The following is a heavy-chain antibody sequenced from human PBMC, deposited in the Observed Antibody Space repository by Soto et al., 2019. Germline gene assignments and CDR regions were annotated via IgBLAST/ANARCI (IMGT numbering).Heavy chain of an antibody. CDR2: MNPNSGNT. D-gene: IGHD4-17*01. V-gene: IGHV1-8*02. Sequence: ASVKVSCKASGYTFTSYGIIWVRQATGQGLEWMGWMNPNSGNTGYAQKFQGRVTMTRNTSISTAYMELSSLRSEDTAVYYCARGDYRIRDAFDIWGQGTMVTVSS. J-gene: IGHJ3*02. CDR3: ARGDYRIRDAFDI. CDR1: GYTFTSYG.